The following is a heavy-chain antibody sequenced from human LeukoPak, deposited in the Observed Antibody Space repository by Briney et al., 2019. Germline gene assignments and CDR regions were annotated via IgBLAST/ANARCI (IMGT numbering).Heavy chain of an antibody. CDR1: GFTFDDYG. Sequence: GGSLRLSCAASGFTFDDYGMSWVRQAPGKGLEWVSAISGSGGSTYYADSVKGRSTISRDNSKNTLYLQMNSLRAEDTAVYYCAKDAIFGVVLYDYWGQGTLVTVSS. CDR3: AKDAIFGVVLYDY. D-gene: IGHD3-3*01. V-gene: IGHV3-23*01. CDR2: ISGSGGST. J-gene: IGHJ4*02.